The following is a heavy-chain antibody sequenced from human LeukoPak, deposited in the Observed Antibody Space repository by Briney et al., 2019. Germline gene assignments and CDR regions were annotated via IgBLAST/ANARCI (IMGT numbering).Heavy chain of an antibody. D-gene: IGHD6-19*01. CDR1: GFTFQSYA. Sequence: GGSLRLSCAASGFTFQSYAMNWVRQAPGKGLEWVSSISSSSSYIYYADSVKGRFTISRDNAKNSLYLQMNSLRAEDTAVYYCARAPRGWGLDYWGQGTLVTVSS. J-gene: IGHJ4*02. CDR2: ISSSSSYI. V-gene: IGHV3-21*01. CDR3: ARAPRGWGLDY.